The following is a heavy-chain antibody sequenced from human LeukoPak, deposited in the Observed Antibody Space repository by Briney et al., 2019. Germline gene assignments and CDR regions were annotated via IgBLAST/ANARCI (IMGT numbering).Heavy chain of an antibody. CDR1: GFTFSSYA. CDR3: AKVGASYYYGSGSYYGAFDI. CDR2: ISYDGSNK. D-gene: IGHD3-10*01. J-gene: IGHJ3*02. V-gene: IGHV3-30*04. Sequence: GGSLRLSCAASGFTFSSYAMHWVRQAPGKGLEWVAVISYDGSNKYYADSVKGRFTISRDNSKNTLYLQMNSLRAEDTAVYYCAKVGASYYYGSGSYYGAFDIWGQGTIVTVSS.